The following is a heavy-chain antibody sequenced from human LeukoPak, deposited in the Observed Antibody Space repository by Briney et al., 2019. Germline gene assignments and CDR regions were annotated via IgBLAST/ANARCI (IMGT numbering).Heavy chain of an antibody. Sequence: GSLRLSCAASGFTFSSYAMHWVRQAPGKGLEWVAVISYDGSNKYYADSVKGRFTISRDNSKNTLYLQMNSLRAEDTAVYYCARDLQTAPRMFYYYYGMDVWGQGTTVTVSS. V-gene: IGHV3-30-3*01. J-gene: IGHJ6*02. CDR3: ARDLQTAPRMFYYYYGMDV. CDR2: ISYDGSNK. D-gene: IGHD2-21*02. CDR1: GFTFSSYA.